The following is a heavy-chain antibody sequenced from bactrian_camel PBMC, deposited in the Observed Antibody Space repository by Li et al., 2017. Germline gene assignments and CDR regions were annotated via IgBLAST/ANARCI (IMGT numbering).Heavy chain of an antibody. V-gene: IGHV3S6*01. D-gene: IGHD7*01. CDR3: VADCVPFDPLIGY. CDR1: GFASGSYC. J-gene: IGHJ6*01. CDR2: IDHDGTTP. Sequence: VQLVESGGGPVQAGGSLRLSCAASGFASGSYCMGWFRQSPGKEREGVAVIDHDGTTPHHADSVKGRFTISQDNGEKNLFLQMTSLKPEDTAMYYCVADCVPFDPLIGYWGQGTQVTVS.